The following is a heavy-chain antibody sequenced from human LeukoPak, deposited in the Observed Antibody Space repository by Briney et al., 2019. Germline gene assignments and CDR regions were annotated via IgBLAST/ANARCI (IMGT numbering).Heavy chain of an antibody. CDR1: GDSIGGYY. CDR3: ARDTAALSPWFDP. CDR2: IYYSGNT. D-gene: IGHD2-2*01. V-gene: IGHV4-59*01. Sequence: SETLSLTCTVSGDSIGGYYWSWIRQPPGKGLEWIGFIYYSGNTNYNPSLKSRVTISVDTSKNQFSLKLSSVTAADTAMYFCARDTAALSPWFDPWGQGTLVTVSS. J-gene: IGHJ5*02.